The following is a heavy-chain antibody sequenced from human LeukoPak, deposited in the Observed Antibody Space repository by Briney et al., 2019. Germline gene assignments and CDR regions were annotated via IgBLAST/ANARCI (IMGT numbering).Heavy chain of an antibody. Sequence: SGGSLRLSCAASGFTFSSYDMSWVRQAPGKGLEWVSTISGSGGSTYYADSVKGRFTISRDNSNNTLYLQMTSLRAEDTAVYYCAKENCVYNWKYDSSGSGITYWGQGTLVTVSS. CDR3: AKENCVYNWKYDSSGSGITY. CDR1: GFTFSSYD. D-gene: IGHD3-22*01. CDR2: ISGSGGST. J-gene: IGHJ4*02. V-gene: IGHV3-23*01.